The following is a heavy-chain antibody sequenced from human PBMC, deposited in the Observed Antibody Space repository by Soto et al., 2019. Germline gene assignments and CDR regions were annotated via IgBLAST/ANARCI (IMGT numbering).Heavy chain of an antibody. D-gene: IGHD1-26*01. CDR1: GFTFSNYA. J-gene: IGHJ4*02. V-gene: IGHV3-30-3*01. CDR3: ARDGAYYFDY. Sequence: QVQLVESGGGVVQPGRSLRLSCAASGFTFSNYAMHWVRQAPGRGLEWVAVLSYDGSNKFYADSVKGRFTISRDSSKNTLYLQMNSLRGEDTAVYYCARDGAYYFDYWGQGTLVTVFS. CDR2: LSYDGSNK.